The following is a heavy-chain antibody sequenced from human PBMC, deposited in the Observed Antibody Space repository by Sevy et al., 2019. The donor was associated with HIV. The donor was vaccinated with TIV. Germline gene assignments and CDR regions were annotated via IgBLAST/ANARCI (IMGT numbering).Heavy chain of an antibody. J-gene: IGHJ4*02. CDR1: GGSITSLY. Sequence: SETLSLTCTVSGGSITSLYWNWIRQPPGKGLEWIANIYYNGQINYNPSLKSRVTFSLETSKNQFSLRLSSVTAADTAMYYCAGENAWGRGYSWGQGTLVTVSS. CDR3: AGENAWGRGYS. D-gene: IGHD1-26*01. V-gene: IGHV4-59*08. CDR2: IYYNGQI.